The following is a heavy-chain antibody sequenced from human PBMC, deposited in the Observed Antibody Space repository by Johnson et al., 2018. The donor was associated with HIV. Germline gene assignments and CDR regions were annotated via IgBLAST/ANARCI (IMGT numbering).Heavy chain of an antibody. CDR1: GFTFSSYA. CDR2: ISGRGGST. CDR3: AISIPRPGWGDAFDI. J-gene: IGHJ3*02. V-gene: IGHV3-23*04. Sequence: VQLVESGGGLVQPGGSLRLSCAASGFTFSSYALSWVRQAPGKGLEWVSAISGRGGSTHSADSVKGRFRFSRDKSKNTLYLQMNSLRAEDTAVYYCAISIPRPGWGDAFDIWGQGTMVTVSS. D-gene: IGHD3-16*01.